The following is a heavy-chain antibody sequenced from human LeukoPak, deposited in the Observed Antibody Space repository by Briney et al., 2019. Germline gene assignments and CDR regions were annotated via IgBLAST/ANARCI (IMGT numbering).Heavy chain of an antibody. J-gene: IGHJ6*03. V-gene: IGHV1-18*01. CDR1: GYTFTSYG. CDR2: ISAYNGNT. D-gene: IGHD3-3*01. CDR3: ARGRPIFGVVITPGTKSYYMDV. Sequence: GASVKVSCKASGYTFTSYGISWVRQAPGQGLEWMGWISAYNGNTNYAQKLQGRVTMTTDTSTSTAYMELRSLRSDDTAVYYCARGRPIFGVVITPGTKSYYMDVWGKGTTVTVSS.